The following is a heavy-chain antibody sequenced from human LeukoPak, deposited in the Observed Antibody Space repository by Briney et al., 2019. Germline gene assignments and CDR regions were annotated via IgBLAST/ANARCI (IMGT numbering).Heavy chain of an antibody. J-gene: IGHJ4*02. Sequence: ASVKVSCKASGYTFTGYSMNWVRQAPGQGLEWMGWINPNSGGTNYAQKFQGRDTMTRDTSISTAYMELSRLRSDDTAVYYCARWRHCGGGSCYATDRFYDYWGQGTLVTVSS. V-gene: IGHV1-2*02. CDR1: GYTFTGYS. CDR2: INPNSGGT. D-gene: IGHD2-15*01. CDR3: ARWRHCGGGSCYATDRFYDY.